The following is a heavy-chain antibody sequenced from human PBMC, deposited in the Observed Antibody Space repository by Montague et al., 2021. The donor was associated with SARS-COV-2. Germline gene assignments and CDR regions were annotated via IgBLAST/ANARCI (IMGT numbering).Heavy chain of an antibody. Sequence: QSGAEVKKPGESLKISCKGSGYSFTSYWIGWVRQMPGKGLEWMGIISPGDSDTRYSPSFQGQVIISADKSISTAYLQWSSLKASDTAMYYCARLGGISLVRGVIRRYWFDPWGQGTLVTVSS. CDR3: ARLGGISLVRGVIRRYWFDP. CDR2: ISPGDSDT. V-gene: IGHV5-51*01. J-gene: IGHJ5*02. CDR1: GYSFTSYW. D-gene: IGHD3-10*01.